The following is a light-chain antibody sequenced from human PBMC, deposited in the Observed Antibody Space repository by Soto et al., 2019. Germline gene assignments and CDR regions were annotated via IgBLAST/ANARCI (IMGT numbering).Light chain of an antibody. CDR2: GAS. Sequence: EIVLTQSPGTLSLSPGERATLSCRASQSVSSSYLDWYQQKPGQAPRLLIYGASSRATGIPDRFSGSGSGTDFTLTISRLEPEDFAVYYCQQYVSSPGTFGQGTKLEIK. J-gene: IGKJ2*01. CDR1: QSVSSSY. V-gene: IGKV3-20*01. CDR3: QQYVSSPGT.